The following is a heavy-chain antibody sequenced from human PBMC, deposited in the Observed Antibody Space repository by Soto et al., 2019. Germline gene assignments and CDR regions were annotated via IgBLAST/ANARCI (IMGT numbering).Heavy chain of an antibody. CDR1: GFTFSNAW. V-gene: IGHV3-15*01. D-gene: IGHD6-19*01. Sequence: PGGSLRLSCAASGFTFSNAWMSWVRQAPGKGLEWVGRIKSKTDGGTTDYAAPVKGRFTISRDDSKNTLYLQMNSLKTEDTAVYYCTTDVDLTGWDSFDDWGQGTLVTVSS. J-gene: IGHJ4*02. CDR2: IKSKTDGGTT. CDR3: TTDVDLTGWDSFDD.